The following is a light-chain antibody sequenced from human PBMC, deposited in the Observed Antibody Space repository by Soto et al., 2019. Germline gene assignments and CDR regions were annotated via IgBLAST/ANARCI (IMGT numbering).Light chain of an antibody. CDR1: QNIVTY. J-gene: IGKJ5*01. CDR2: AAS. V-gene: IGKV1-39*01. Sequence: DIQMTQGPSSLSASVGDRVTITCRASQNIVTYLNWYLQKPGQAPKLLIYAASTLQSGVPARFSGSGSGTEFTLTISSLQPDDFATYYCQQYNTYSTFGQGTRLEI. CDR3: QQYNTYST.